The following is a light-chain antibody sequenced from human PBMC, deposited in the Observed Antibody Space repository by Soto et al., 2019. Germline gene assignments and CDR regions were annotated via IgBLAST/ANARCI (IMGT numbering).Light chain of an antibody. V-gene: IGKV3D-7*01. CDR1: QSVSSSY. Sequence: PGERVTLSCRASQSVSSSYLTWYQQKPGQAPRLLIYGASTRATSIPARFSGSRSGTYFTLTISSLQPEDFAVYYCQQDYTRFTFGPGTKVDIK. J-gene: IGKJ3*01. CDR2: GAS. CDR3: QQDYTRFT.